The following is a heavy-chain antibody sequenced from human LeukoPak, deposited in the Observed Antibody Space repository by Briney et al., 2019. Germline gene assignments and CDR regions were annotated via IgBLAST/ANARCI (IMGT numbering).Heavy chain of an antibody. V-gene: IGHV1-2*06. D-gene: IGHD6-19*01. J-gene: IGHJ4*02. Sequence: ASVKVSCKAAGYTFTGYYMDWVRQAPGQGLEWMGRINPNSGGTNYAQKFQGRVTMTRDTSISTAYMELSRLRSDDTAVYYCAREDNLGSGSSPNDYWGQGTLVTVSS. CDR2: INPNSGGT. CDR3: AREDNLGSGSSPNDY. CDR1: GYTFTGYY.